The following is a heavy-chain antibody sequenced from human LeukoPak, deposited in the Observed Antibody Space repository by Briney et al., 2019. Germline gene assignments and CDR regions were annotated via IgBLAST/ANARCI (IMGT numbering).Heavy chain of an antibody. CDR1: GFTFSSYS. CDR2: ISYDGSNK. D-gene: IGHD4-23*01. CDR3: AKSVRWSDYFDY. J-gene: IGHJ4*02. Sequence: GGSLRLSCAASGFTFSSYSMTWVRQAPGKGLEWVAVISYDGSNKYYADSVKGRFTISRDNSKNTLYLQMNSLRAEDTAVYYCAKSVRWSDYFDYWGQGTLVTVSS. V-gene: IGHV3-30*18.